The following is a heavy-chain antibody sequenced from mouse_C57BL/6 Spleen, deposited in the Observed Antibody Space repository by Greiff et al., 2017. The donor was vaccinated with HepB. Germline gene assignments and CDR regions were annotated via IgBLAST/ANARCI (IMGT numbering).Heavy chain of an antibody. J-gene: IGHJ2*01. V-gene: IGHV1-50*01. Sequence: VQLQQSGAELVKPGASVKLSCKASGYTFTSYWMQWVKQRPGQGLEWIGEIDPSDSYTNYNQKFKGKATLTVDTSSSTAYMQLSSLTSEDSAVYYCARGITTLVPGDFDYWGQGTTLTVSS. CDR1: GYTFTSYW. CDR3: ARGITTLVPGDFDY. D-gene: IGHD1-1*01. CDR2: IDPSDSYT.